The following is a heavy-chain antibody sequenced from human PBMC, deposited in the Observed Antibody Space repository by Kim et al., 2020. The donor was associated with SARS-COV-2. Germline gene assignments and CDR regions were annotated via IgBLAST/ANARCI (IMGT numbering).Heavy chain of an antibody. Sequence: YGGSVKGRFTISKAKSNNKLYLKRNSLRAEDTAVYYCAREGGNTGYYSIDSWGQGTLVTVSS. CDR3: AREGGNTGYYSIDS. J-gene: IGHJ5*01. D-gene: IGHD3-22*01. V-gene: IGHV3-33*01.